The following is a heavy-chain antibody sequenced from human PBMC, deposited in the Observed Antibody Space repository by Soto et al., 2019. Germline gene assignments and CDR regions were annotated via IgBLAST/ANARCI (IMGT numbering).Heavy chain of an antibody. D-gene: IGHD2-2*01. CDR1: GGSFSGYY. Sequence: SETLSLTCAVYGGSFSGYYWSWIRQPPGKGLEWIGEINHSGSTNYNPSLKSRVTISVDTSKNQFSLKLSSVTAADTSVYYCATTSALGDIVVVPAAISDDAFDIWGQGTMVTVSS. CDR3: ATTSALGDIVVVPAAISDDAFDI. CDR2: INHSGST. V-gene: IGHV4-34*01. J-gene: IGHJ3*02.